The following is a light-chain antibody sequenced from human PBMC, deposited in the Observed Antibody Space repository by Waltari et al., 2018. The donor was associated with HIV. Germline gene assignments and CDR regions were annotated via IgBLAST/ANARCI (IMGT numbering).Light chain of an antibody. J-gene: IGKJ2*01. CDR1: QTIHTY. CDR2: STS. V-gene: IGKV1-39*01. CDR3: QQSYTSLWT. Sequence: DIHMTQSPSSLSAFVGDRVTVTCRSIQTIHTYLNWYQQKSGKAPKLLISSTSTLQGGVPTRFSGSGSGTHFTLSISSLHLEDVATYYCQQSYTSLWTFGQGTKLSI.